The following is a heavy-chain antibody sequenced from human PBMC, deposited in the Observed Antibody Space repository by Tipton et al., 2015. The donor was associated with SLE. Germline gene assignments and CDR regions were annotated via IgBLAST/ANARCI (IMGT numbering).Heavy chain of an antibody. CDR3: TRVACSGGTCPDDY. V-gene: IGHV3-49*04. Sequence: SLRLSCTASGFTFGDYAMGWVRQAPGKGLEWVTFIRSRDYGGTPEYAASVRGRSTISRDDSRSIAYLQINGLKTEDTAVYYCTRVACSGGTCPDDYWGQGTLVTVSS. CDR2: IRSRDYGGTP. J-gene: IGHJ4*02. D-gene: IGHD2-15*01. CDR1: GFTFGDYA.